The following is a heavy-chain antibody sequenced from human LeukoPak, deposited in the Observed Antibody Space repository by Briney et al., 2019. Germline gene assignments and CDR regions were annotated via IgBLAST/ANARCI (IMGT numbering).Heavy chain of an antibody. CDR1: GFTFSSYA. Sequence: GGSLRLSCAASGFTFSSYAMSWVRQAPGKGLEWVSVISDNGDRTYYAGSVRGRFTISRDNSKNMLHLQMDNLRAEDTAVYYCARGFHFYASGTYSGSFDYWGQGTLVTVSS. D-gene: IGHD3-10*01. CDR2: ISDNGDRT. CDR3: ARGFHFYASGTYSGSFDY. V-gene: IGHV3-23*01. J-gene: IGHJ4*02.